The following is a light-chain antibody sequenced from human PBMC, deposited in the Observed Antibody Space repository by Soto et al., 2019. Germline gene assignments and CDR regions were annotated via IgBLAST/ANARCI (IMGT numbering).Light chain of an antibody. Sequence: DIVLTQSPGTLSLSPGERATLSCRASQSVSSSYLAWYQHKPGQAPRLLIYGASIRATDIPDRFSGSGSGTDFTLTITRLEPEDFAVYYCQQYGSSPGTFGQGTKVDIK. J-gene: IGKJ1*01. CDR1: QSVSSSY. V-gene: IGKV3-20*01. CDR3: QQYGSSPGT. CDR2: GAS.